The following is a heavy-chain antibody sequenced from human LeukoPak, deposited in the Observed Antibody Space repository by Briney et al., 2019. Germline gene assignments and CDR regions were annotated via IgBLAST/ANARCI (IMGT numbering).Heavy chain of an antibody. Sequence: TSETLSLTCTVSGGSISSGGYYWSWIRQPPGKGLEWIGYIYHSGSTYYNPSLKSRVTISVDRSKNQFSLKLSSVTAADTAVYYCARIGYSSSWSRFRYFDLWGRGTLVTVSS. CDR3: ARIGYSSSWSRFRYFDL. J-gene: IGHJ2*01. CDR1: GGSISSGGYY. V-gene: IGHV4-30-2*01. D-gene: IGHD6-13*01. CDR2: IYHSGST.